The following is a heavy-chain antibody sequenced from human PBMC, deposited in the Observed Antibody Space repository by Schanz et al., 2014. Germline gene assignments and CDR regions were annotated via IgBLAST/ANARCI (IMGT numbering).Heavy chain of an antibody. CDR2: MIGSGSSV. J-gene: IGHJ4*02. Sequence: EVQLLESGGGLVQPGGSLRLSCTVSGFTVNNYAMNWVRQAPGKGLEWVSRMIGSGSSVFYADSVKGRFTISRDNSKNTLFLQMSSLRAEDTAVYYCARDGDFDYWGQGTLVTVSS. CDR1: GFTVNNYA. V-gene: IGHV3-23*01. CDR3: ARDGDFDY.